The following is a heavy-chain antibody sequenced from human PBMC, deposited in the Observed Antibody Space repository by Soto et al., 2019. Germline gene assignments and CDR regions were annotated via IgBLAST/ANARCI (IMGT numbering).Heavy chain of an antibody. CDR1: GGSISSYY. CDR2: IYYSGST. V-gene: IGHV4-59*01. D-gene: IGHD1-26*01. Sequence: LSLTCTVSGGSISSYYWSWIRQPPGKGLEWIGYIYYSGSTNYNPSLKSRVTISVDTSKNQFSLKLSSVTAADTAVYYCARAPPGATRGFDYWGQGTLVTVSS. CDR3: ARAPPGATRGFDY. J-gene: IGHJ4*02.